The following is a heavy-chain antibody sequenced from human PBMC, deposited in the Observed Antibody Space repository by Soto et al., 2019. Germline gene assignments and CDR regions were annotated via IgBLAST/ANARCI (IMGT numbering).Heavy chain of an antibody. CDR2: IFYTGST. CDR3: ARVKATLYRHYYFDY. D-gene: IGHD5-12*01. CDR1: GGTITSGDYF. V-gene: IGHV4-30-4*01. Sequence: SETLSLTCSASGGTITSGDYFWSWIRQPPGKGLEWIGSIFYTGSTYYSPSLKSRASMSMDTSKKLFSLRLRSLTAADTAMYFCARVKATLYRHYYFDYWGQGTPVTVSS. J-gene: IGHJ4*02.